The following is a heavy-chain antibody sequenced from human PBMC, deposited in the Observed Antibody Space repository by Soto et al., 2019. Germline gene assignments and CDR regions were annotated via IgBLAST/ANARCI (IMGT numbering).Heavy chain of an antibody. CDR1: GYSFSSYW. CDR2: INPSDSYT. CDR3: ARLGYCTGTSCYTFDS. D-gene: IGHD2-2*02. V-gene: IGHV5-10-1*01. Sequence: VESLKISCQGSGYSFSSYWIGWFREVAGKGLEWRGRINPSDSYTTYSPSFQGHVTISTDKSFSTAYLQWSGLKASDTAMYYCARLGYCTGTSCYTFDSWGQGTLVTVSS. J-gene: IGHJ4*02.